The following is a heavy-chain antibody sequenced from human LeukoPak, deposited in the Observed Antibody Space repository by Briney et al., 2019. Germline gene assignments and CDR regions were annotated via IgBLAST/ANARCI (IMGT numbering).Heavy chain of an antibody. CDR1: GGSISSSSYY. Sequence: SETLSLTCTVSGGSISSSSYYWGWIRQPPGKGLEWIGSIYYSGSTYYNPSLKSRVTISVDTSKNQFSLKLSSVTAADTAVYYCARRELPHDFDYWGQGTLVTVSS. D-gene: IGHD2-21*01. J-gene: IGHJ4*02. CDR3: ARRELPHDFDY. CDR2: IYYSGST. V-gene: IGHV4-39*01.